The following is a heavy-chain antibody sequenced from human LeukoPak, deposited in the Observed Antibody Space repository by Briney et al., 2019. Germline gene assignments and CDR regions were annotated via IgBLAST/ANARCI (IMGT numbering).Heavy chain of an antibody. CDR1: GFTFSSYS. CDR3: ATSGWGGYYFDY. J-gene: IGHJ4*02. CDR2: ISSSSSYI. Sequence: GGSLRLSCAASGFTFSSYSMNWVRQAPGKGXXXVSSISSSSSYIYYADSVKGRFTISRDNAKNSLYLQMNSLRAEDTAVYYCATSGWGGYYFDYWGQGTLVTVSS. D-gene: IGHD6-19*01. V-gene: IGHV3-21*01.